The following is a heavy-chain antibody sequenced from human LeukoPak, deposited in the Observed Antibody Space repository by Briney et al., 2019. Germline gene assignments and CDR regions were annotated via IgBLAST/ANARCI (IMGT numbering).Heavy chain of an antibody. Sequence: GGSLRLSCAASGFTFSSYWMHWVRQAPGKGLVWVSRINSDGSSTSYADSVKGRFTISRDNAKNTLYLQMNSLRAEDTAVYYCARDRDGDYLAYCGGDCYSDAFDIWGQGTMVTVSS. D-gene: IGHD2-21*01. CDR1: GFTFSSYW. J-gene: IGHJ3*02. CDR2: INSDGSST. CDR3: ARDRDGDYLAYCGGDCYSDAFDI. V-gene: IGHV3-74*01.